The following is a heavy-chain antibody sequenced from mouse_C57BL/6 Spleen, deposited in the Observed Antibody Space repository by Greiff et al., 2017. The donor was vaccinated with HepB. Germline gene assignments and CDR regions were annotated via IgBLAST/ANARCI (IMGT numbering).Heavy chain of an antibody. Sequence: VQLQESGAELVKPGASVKLSCKASGYTFTSYWMHWVKQRPGQGLEWIGMIHPNSGSTNYNEKFKSKATLTVDKSSSTAYMQLSSLTSEDSAVYYCARGGDYYYGSSYSFDYWGQGTTLTVSS. D-gene: IGHD1-1*01. CDR3: ARGGDYYYGSSYSFDY. J-gene: IGHJ2*01. CDR1: GYTFTSYW. V-gene: IGHV1-64*01. CDR2: IHPNSGST.